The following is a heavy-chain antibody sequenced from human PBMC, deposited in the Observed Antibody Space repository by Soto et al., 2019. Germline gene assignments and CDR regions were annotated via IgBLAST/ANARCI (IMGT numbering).Heavy chain of an antibody. CDR3: ARAGFNYYFDY. V-gene: IGHV3-30-3*01. CDR2: ISYDGSNK. J-gene: IGHJ4*02. CDR1: GFTFSNYA. Sequence: LRLSCAASGFTFSNYAMHWVRQAPGKGLEWVAVISYDGSNKYYADSVKGRLTISRDNSKNTVYLQLNSLRAEDTAVYFCARAGFNYYFDYWGLGTLVTVSS.